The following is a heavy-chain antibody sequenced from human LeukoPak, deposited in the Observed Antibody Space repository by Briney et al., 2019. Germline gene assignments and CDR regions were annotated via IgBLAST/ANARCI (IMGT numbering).Heavy chain of an antibody. Sequence: PSETLSLTCTVSGGSISSSSYYWGWIRQPPGKGLEWIGSIYYSGSTYHNPSLKSRVTISVDTSKNQFSLKLSSVTAADTAVYYCASTTYYDFWSGYYTFDYWGQGTLVTVSS. J-gene: IGHJ4*02. CDR3: ASTTYYDFWSGYYTFDY. D-gene: IGHD3-3*01. V-gene: IGHV4-39*01. CDR1: GGSISSSSYY. CDR2: IYYSGST.